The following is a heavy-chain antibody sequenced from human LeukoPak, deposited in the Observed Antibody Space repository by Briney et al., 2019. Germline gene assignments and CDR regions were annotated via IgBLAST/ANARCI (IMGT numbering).Heavy chain of an antibody. V-gene: IGHV6-1*01. CDR1: GGSVSSNSAA. CDR2: TYHRSKWYN. CDR3: ARATGQEEWLSWGIFDY. D-gene: IGHD6-19*01. Sequence: SQTLSLTCAIPGGSVSSNSAAWNWIRQSPSRGLEWLGRTYHRSKWYNDYAVSVKSRISISPDTSKNQFSLQLNSVTPEDTAVYYCARATGQEEWLSWGIFDYWGQGTLVTVSS. J-gene: IGHJ4*02.